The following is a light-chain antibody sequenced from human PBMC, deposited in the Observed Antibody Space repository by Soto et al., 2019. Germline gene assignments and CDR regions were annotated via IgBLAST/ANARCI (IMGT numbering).Light chain of an antibody. CDR3: CSYAGSYSWV. CDR1: SSDVGGYNY. Sequence: QSVLTQPRSVSGSPGQSVTISCTGTSSDVGGYNYVSWYQQHPGKAPKLMIYDVTKRPSGVPDRLSGSKSGNTASLTISGLQAEDEAEYYCCSYAGSYSWVFGGGTKLTVL. CDR2: DVT. J-gene: IGLJ3*02. V-gene: IGLV2-11*01.